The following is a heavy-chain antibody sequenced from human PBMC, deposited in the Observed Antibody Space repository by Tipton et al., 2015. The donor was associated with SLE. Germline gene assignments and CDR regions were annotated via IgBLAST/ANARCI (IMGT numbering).Heavy chain of an antibody. J-gene: IGHJ4*02. CDR2: ISAYNGNT. CDR3: AREASGGRVVETFDY. Sequence: QLVQSGPEVKKPGASVKVSCKASGYTFTSYGIAWVRQAPGQGLEWMGWISAYNGNTNFAQNLQDRLTLTTDTSTNTAYMELRSLTSDDTAVYFCAREASGGRVVETFDYWGQGSLVTVSS. CDR1: GYTFTSYG. D-gene: IGHD3-16*01. V-gene: IGHV1-18*01.